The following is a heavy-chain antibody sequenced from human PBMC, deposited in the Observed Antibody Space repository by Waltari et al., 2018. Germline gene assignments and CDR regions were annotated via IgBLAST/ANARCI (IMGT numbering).Heavy chain of an antibody. CDR2: INHSGST. J-gene: IGHJ4*02. Sequence: QVQLQQWGAGLLKPSETLSLTCAVYGGSFSGYYWSWIRQPPGKGLEWIGEINHSGSTNYNPSLKSRVTISVDTSKNQFSLKLSSVTAADTAVYYCARSSAIGGAVDYWGQGTLVTVSS. V-gene: IGHV4-34*01. CDR3: ARSSAIGGAVDY. D-gene: IGHD1-26*01. CDR1: GGSFSGYY.